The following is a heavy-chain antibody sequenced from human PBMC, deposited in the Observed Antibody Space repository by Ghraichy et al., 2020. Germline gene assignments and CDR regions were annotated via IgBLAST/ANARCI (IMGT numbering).Heavy chain of an antibody. Sequence: SETLSLTCAVFGGSFSDYFWSWIRQPPGKGLEWIGEINHSGSTKYNPSLKSRVTISVDTSKNQFSLKLNSVIAADTAVYYCARYSSNSYHDAFDSWGRGTLVTVSS. CDR1: GGSFSDYF. V-gene: IGHV4-34*01. CDR2: INHSGST. D-gene: IGHD6-13*01. J-gene: IGHJ3*01. CDR3: ARYSSNSYHDAFDS.